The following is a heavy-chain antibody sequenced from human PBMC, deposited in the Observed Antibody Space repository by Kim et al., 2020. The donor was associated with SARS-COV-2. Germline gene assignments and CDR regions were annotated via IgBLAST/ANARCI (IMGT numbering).Heavy chain of an antibody. J-gene: IGHJ4*01. V-gene: IGHV4-39*01. CDR3: ARLVSENSAVEY. Sequence: SETLSLTCTVSGDSISRSGNYWGWIRQPPGKGLEWIGSINYSGNTYYNPSLKSRVTISVDTSKNQFSLKMSSVTAADTAVYYCARLVSENSAVEYWGQGT. CDR2: INYSGNT. CDR1: GDSISRSGNY.